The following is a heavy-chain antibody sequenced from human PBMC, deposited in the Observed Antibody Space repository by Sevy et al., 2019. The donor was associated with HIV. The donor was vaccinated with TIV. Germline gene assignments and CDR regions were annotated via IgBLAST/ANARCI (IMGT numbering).Heavy chain of an antibody. V-gene: IGHV3-66*02. J-gene: IGHJ4*02. CDR3: VSIFLSYRSGWSYFDY. Sequence: GGCLRLSCAISGFTVNDKYIIWVRQAPGKGLEWVSVIFSRGSTYYADSAKGRFTISRDNSKNTVDLQMNSVRAEDTAVYYCVSIFLSYRSGWSYFDYWGQGTLVTVSS. CDR1: GFTVNDKY. D-gene: IGHD6-19*01. CDR2: IFSRGST.